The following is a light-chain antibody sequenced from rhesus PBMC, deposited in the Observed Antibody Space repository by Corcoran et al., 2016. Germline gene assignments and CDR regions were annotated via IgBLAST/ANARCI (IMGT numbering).Light chain of an antibody. CDR1: QGISDW. Sequence: DIQMTQSPSSLSASLGDRVTITCRASQGISDWLAWYQQKPGKAPKLLIYRASNLETGVPSRFSGSGSGTDFTLTISSLQPEDIATYYCQQHDNSPPWTFGQGTKVEIK. J-gene: IGKJ1*01. V-gene: IGKV1-69*01. CDR3: QQHDNSPPWT. CDR2: RAS.